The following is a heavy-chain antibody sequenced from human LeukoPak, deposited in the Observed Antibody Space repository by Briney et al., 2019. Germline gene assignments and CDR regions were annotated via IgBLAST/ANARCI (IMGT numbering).Heavy chain of an antibody. J-gene: IGHJ3*02. D-gene: IGHD3-3*01. CDR1: GYTLTELS. CDR2: FDPEDGET. Sequence: ASVKVSCKVSGYTLTELSMHWVRQAPGKGLEWMGGFDPEDGETIYAQKFQGRVTMTEDTSTDTAYMELSSLRSKDTAVYYCATARITIFGVVRPPRDAFDIWGQGTMVTVSS. V-gene: IGHV1-24*01. CDR3: ATARITIFGVVRPPRDAFDI.